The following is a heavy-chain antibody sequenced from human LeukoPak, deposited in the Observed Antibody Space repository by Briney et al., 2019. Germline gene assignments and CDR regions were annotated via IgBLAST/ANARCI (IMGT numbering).Heavy chain of an antibody. V-gene: IGHV3-69-1*01. CDR2: ISSSSYI. D-gene: IGHD4-11*01. Sequence: GGSLRLSCAVSGFTFSDYAMSWVRQAPGKGLEWVSSISSSSYIYYADSVKGRFTISRDNAKNSLYLQMNSLRAEDTAVYYCARGPSKDFDYWGQGTLVTVSS. CDR3: ARGPSKDFDY. CDR1: GFTFSDYA. J-gene: IGHJ4*02.